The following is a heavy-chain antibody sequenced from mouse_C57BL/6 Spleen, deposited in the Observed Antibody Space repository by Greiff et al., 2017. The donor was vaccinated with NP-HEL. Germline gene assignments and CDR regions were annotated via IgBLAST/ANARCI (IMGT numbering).Heavy chain of an antibody. CDR2: ISSGSSTI. D-gene: IGHD1-1*01. CDR1: GFTFSDYG. Sequence: EVKLVESGGGLVKPGGSLKLSCAASGFTFSDYGMHWVRQAPEKGLEWVAYISSGSSTIYYADTVKGRFTISRDNAKNTLFLQMTSLRSEDTAMYYCAKEGFYVDYYAMDYWGQGTSVTVSS. V-gene: IGHV5-17*01. J-gene: IGHJ4*01. CDR3: AKEGFYVDYYAMDY.